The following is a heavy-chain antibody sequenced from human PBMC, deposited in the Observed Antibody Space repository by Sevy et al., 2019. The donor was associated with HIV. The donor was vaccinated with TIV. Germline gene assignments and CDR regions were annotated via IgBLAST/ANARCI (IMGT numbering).Heavy chain of an antibody. D-gene: IGHD1-26*01. CDR3: ARVSAIVGAIHGEFDY. CDR2: ISYDGSNK. Sequence: GGSLRLSCAASGFTFSSYAMHWVRQAPGKGLEWVAVISYDGSNKYYADSVKGRFTISRDNSKNTLYLQMNSLRAEDTAVYYRARVSAIVGAIHGEFDYWGQGTLVTVSS. V-gene: IGHV3-30-3*01. CDR1: GFTFSSYA. J-gene: IGHJ4*02.